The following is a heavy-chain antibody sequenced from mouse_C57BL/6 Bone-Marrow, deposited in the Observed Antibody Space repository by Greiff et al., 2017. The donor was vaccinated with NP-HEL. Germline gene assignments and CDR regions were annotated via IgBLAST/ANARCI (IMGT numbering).Heavy chain of an antibody. CDR3: GRHRGLNLLPRDYGAMDY. D-gene: IGHD1-1*01. CDR2: ISSGGSYT. CDR1: GFTFSSYG. J-gene: IGHJ4*01. V-gene: IGHV5-6*02. Sequence: DVMLVESGGDLVKPGGSLKLSCAASGFTFSSYGMSWVRQTPDKRLEWVATISSGGSYTSYPDSVKGRFTISRDNAKNTLYLQMSSLKSEDTAMYYCGRHRGLNLLPRDYGAMDYWGQGTSVTVSS.